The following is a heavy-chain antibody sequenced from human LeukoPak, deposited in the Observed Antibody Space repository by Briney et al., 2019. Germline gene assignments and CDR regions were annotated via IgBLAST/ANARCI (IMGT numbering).Heavy chain of an antibody. CDR1: GGSFSGYY. J-gene: IGHJ4*02. Sequence: SETLSLTCAVYGGSFSGYYWSWLRQPPGKGLEWIGEINHSGSTNYNPSLKSRVTISVDTSKNQFSPKLSSVTAADTAVYYCARLPITMIVALDYWGQGTLVTVSS. CDR3: ARLPITMIVALDY. V-gene: IGHV4-34*01. D-gene: IGHD3-22*01. CDR2: INHSGST.